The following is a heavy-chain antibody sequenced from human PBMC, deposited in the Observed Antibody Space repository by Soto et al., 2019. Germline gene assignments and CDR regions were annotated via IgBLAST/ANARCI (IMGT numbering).Heavy chain of an antibody. CDR2: IDPSDSYT. J-gene: IGHJ5*02. D-gene: IGHD6-6*01. V-gene: IGHV5-10-1*01. CDR3: ARHGPTSYSSSPNTTWFAL. CDR1: SYW. Sequence: SYWVRRLHQIPGKGLLWMGRIDPSDSYTNYSPSFQGHVTISADKSISTAYLQWSSLKASDTAMYYCARHGPTSYSSSPNTTWFALWGQGTLVPVTS.